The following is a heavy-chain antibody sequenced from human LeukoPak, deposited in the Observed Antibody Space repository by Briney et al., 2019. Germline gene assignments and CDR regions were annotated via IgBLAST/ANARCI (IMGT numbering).Heavy chain of an antibody. CDR3: ARGNYYDSSGYSPIFDY. CDR2: INHSGST. V-gene: IGHV4-34*01. D-gene: IGHD3-22*01. J-gene: IGHJ4*02. CDR1: GGSFSGYY. Sequence: SETLSLTCAVYGGSFSGYYWSWIRQPPGKGLEWIGEINHSGSTNYNPSLKSRVTISVDTSKNQFSLKLSSVTAADTAVYYCARGNYYDSSGYSPIFDYWGQGTLVTVSS.